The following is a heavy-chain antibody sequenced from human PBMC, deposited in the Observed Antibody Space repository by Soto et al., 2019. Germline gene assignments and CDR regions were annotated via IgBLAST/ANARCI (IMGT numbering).Heavy chain of an antibody. CDR3: NTAEVLDACNI. Sequence: EVQLVESGGGLAEPGGSLRLSCAASGFTFSNVWMTWVRQAPGKGLEWVGRIKRQTDGGTLDYAAPVKGRFTISRDDSKNTLYLQMNSLKIEDTAVFYCNTAEVLDACNIWGQGTMVTVSS. V-gene: IGHV3-15*01. J-gene: IGHJ3*02. CDR2: IKRQTDGGTL. CDR1: GFTFSNVW.